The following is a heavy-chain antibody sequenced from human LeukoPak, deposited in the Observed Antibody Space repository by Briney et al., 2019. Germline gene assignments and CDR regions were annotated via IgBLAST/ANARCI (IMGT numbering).Heavy chain of an antibody. CDR3: ATPGEVVPAAIGLAVFDY. Sequence: PGGSLRLSCAASGFTFSSYAMSWVRQAPGKGLEWVSAISGSGGSTYYADSVKGRFTISRDNSKNTLYLQMNSLRAEDTAVYYCATPGEVVPAAIGLAVFDYWGQGTLVTVSS. D-gene: IGHD2-2*02. CDR1: GFTFSSYA. V-gene: IGHV3-23*01. CDR2: ISGSGGST. J-gene: IGHJ4*02.